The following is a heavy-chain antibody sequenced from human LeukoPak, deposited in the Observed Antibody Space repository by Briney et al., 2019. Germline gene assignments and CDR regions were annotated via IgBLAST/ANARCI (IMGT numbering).Heavy chain of an antibody. CDR1: GYSFTSYW. D-gene: IGHD5-18*01. CDR2: IYPGDSDT. V-gene: IGHV5-51*01. CDR3: AKQKGRTAMVIGY. Sequence: GASLKISCRGSGYSFTSYWIGWVRQMPGKGLEWMGIIYPGDSDTRYSPSFQGQVTISADKSISTAYLQWSSLKASDTAMYYCAKQKGRTAMVIGYWGQGTLVTVSS. J-gene: IGHJ4*02.